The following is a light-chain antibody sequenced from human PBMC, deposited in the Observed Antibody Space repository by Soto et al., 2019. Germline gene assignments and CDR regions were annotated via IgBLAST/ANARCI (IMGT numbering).Light chain of an antibody. CDR1: QSVSSNY. Sequence: ESVLTQSPGTLSLSPGERATVSCRSGQSVSSNYLAWYQQKPGQAPRLLIYGASTRASGIPDRFSGSGSGTVFTLTISRLEPEDSAVYYCQQYGSSPTWTFGQGTKVDIK. V-gene: IGKV3-20*01. CDR2: GAS. J-gene: IGKJ1*01. CDR3: QQYGSSPTWT.